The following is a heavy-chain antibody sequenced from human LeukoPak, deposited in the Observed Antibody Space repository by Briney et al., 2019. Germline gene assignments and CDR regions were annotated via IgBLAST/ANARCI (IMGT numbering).Heavy chain of an antibody. V-gene: IGHV3-23*01. CDR1: GFTFSSYA. Sequence: GGSLRLSCAASGFTFSSYAMSWVRQAPGKGLEWVSAISGSGGSTYYADSVKGRFTTSRDNSKNTLYLQMNSLRAEDTAVYYCAKARTRLALSCSSTSCYAPFDYWGQGTLVTVSS. CDR2: ISGSGGST. D-gene: IGHD2-2*01. CDR3: AKARTRLALSCSSTSCYAPFDY. J-gene: IGHJ4*02.